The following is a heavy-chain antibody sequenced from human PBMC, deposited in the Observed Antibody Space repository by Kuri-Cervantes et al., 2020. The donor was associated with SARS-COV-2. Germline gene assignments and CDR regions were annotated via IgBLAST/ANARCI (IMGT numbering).Heavy chain of an antibody. CDR1: GFTFSSYS. CDR3: ARDRGQQWLVGEFDY. V-gene: IGHV3-21*01. CDR2: ISSSSSYI. Sequence: GESLKISCAASGFTFSSYSMNWVRQAPGKGLEWVSSISSSSSYIYYADSVKGRFTISRDNAKNSLYLQMNSLRAEDTAVYYCARDRGQQWLVGEFDYWGQGTLVTVSS. J-gene: IGHJ4*02. D-gene: IGHD6-19*01.